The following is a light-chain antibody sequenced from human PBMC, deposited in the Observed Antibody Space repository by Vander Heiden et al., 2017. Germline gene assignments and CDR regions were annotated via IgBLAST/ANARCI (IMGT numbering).Light chain of an antibody. J-gene: IGKJ2*01. V-gene: IGKV3-11*01. Sequence: EIVSTQSPATLSLSPGERATLSCRASQSVSSYLAWYQQKPGKAPRLLIYDASNRATGIPARFSGSGSGTDFTLTISSLEPEDFAVYYCQQRSNWPHTFGQGTKLEIK. CDR1: QSVSSY. CDR3: QQRSNWPHT. CDR2: DAS.